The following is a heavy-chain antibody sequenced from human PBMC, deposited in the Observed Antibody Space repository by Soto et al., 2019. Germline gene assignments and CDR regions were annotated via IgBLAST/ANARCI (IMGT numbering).Heavy chain of an antibody. V-gene: IGHV3-30-3*01. CDR2: ISYDGSNK. CDR1: GFTFSSYA. D-gene: IGHD2-2*01. J-gene: IGHJ5*02. CDR3: ARDIVLVPAALDP. Sequence: QVQLVESGGGVVQPGRSLRLSCAASGFTFSSYAMHWFRQAPGKGLEWVAVISYDGSNKYYADSVKGRFTISRDNSKNTLYLQMNSLRAEDTAVSYCARDIVLVPAALDPWGQGTLVTVSS.